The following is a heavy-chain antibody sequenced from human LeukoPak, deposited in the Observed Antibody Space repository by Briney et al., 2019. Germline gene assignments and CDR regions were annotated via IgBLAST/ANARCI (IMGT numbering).Heavy chain of an antibody. D-gene: IGHD5-12*01. Sequence: SETLSLTCTVSGGSISSYYWSWIRQPPGKGLEWIGYIYYSGSTNYNPSLKSRVTISVDTSRNQFSLKLSSVTAADTAVYYCAREGYRNAFDIWGQGTMVTVSS. J-gene: IGHJ3*02. CDR3: AREGYRNAFDI. CDR1: GGSISSYY. CDR2: IYYSGST. V-gene: IGHV4-59*01.